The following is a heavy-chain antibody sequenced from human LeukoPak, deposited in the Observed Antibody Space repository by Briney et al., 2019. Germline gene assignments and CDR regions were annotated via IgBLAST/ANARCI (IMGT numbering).Heavy chain of an antibody. CDR3: ARGGVNYYGSGSYYNARFFNWFDP. D-gene: IGHD3-10*01. V-gene: IGHV1-8*01. Sequence: GASVKVSCKASGYTFTSYDINWVRQATGQGIEWRGWMNPNSGNTGYAQKFQGRVTMTRNTSISTAYMELSSLRSEDTAVYYCARGGVNYYGSGSYYNARFFNWFDPWGQGTLVTVSS. CDR1: GYTFTSYD. J-gene: IGHJ5*02. CDR2: MNPNSGNT.